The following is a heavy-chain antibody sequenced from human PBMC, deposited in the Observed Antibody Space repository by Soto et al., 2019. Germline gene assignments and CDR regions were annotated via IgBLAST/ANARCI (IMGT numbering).Heavy chain of an antibody. D-gene: IGHD3-22*01. V-gene: IGHV1-2*02. CDR1: GYTLTGYY. CDR3: ARDSRSVYYYDSSGYHYFDY. Sequence: ASVKVSCKASGYTLTGYYMHWVRQAPGQGLEWMGWINPNSGGTNYAQKLQGRVTMTTDTSTSTAYMELRSLRSDDTAVYYCARDSRSVYYYDSSGYHYFDYWGQGTLVTVSS. J-gene: IGHJ4*02. CDR2: INPNSGGT.